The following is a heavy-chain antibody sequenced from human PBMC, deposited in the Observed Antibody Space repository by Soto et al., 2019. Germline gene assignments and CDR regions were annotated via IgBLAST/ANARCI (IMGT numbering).Heavy chain of an antibody. V-gene: IGHV1-2*04. Sequence: ASVKVSCKASGCTFTGYYMHWVRQAPGQGLEWMGWINPNSGGTNYAQKFQGWVTMTRDTSISTAYMELSRLRSDDTAVYYCARAAEFYDFWSGYYTYNWFDPWGQGTLVTVSS. CDR2: INPNSGGT. CDR1: GCTFTGYY. CDR3: ARAAEFYDFWSGYYTYNWFDP. D-gene: IGHD3-3*01. J-gene: IGHJ5*02.